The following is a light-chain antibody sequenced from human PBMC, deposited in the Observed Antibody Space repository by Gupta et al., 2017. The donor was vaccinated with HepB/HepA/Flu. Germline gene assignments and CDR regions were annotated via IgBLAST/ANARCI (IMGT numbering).Light chain of an antibody. CDR1: SSNIGNDN. CDR2: NDN. Sequence: QPVLTQPPSASGTPGQRVTISCSGSSSNIGNDNAYWYQQLPGTAPELLIYNDNQRPSGVPDRFSGSKSGTTASLAISGLRSEDEADYYCVGWDDSLSGYVFGAGTKVTVL. J-gene: IGLJ1*01. V-gene: IGLV1-47*02. CDR3: VGWDDSLSGYV.